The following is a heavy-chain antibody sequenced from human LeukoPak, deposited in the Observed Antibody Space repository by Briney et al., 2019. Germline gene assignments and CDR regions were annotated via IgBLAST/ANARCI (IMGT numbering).Heavy chain of an antibody. J-gene: IGHJ5*02. V-gene: IGHV3-11*01. CDR2: ISTSGSTM. CDR1: GFTFSYYY. Sequence: GGSLRLSCAASGFTFSYYYMSCVRQAPGKGLEWVSYISTSGSTMYYADSVKGRFTISRDNAKNSLYLQTNSLKSEDTAVYYCARDRHYSSTWSDGNGFDPWGQGNLVTVSS. D-gene: IGHD6-13*01. CDR3: ARDRHYSSTWSDGNGFDP.